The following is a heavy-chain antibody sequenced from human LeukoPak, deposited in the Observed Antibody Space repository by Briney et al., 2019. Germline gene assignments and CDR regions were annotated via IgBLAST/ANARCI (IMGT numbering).Heavy chain of an antibody. J-gene: IGHJ4*02. CDR1: GFIFSDYY. D-gene: IGHD4-23*01. CDR3: ARRNGGKSPIDY. V-gene: IGHV3-11*04. Sequence: GGSLRLSCAASGFIFSDYYMNWIRQAPGKGLEWVSYISANAITTYYADSVKGRFTISRDNAKNSLYLQMNSLRAEDTAVYYCARRNGGKSPIDYWGQGTLVTVSS. CDR2: ISANAITT.